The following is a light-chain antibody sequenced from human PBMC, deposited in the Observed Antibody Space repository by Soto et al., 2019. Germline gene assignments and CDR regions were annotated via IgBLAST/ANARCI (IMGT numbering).Light chain of an antibody. CDR1: SGDVGGYDY. Sequence: QSGLTQPPSASGSPGQSVTISCTGTSGDVGGYDYVSWYQQHPGKAPKLMIYEVTKRPLGVPDRFSGSKSGNTASLTVSGLQAEDAADYYCSSYAGSDNPYVFGTGTKVTV. CDR2: EVT. CDR3: SSYAGSDNPYV. J-gene: IGLJ1*01. V-gene: IGLV2-8*01.